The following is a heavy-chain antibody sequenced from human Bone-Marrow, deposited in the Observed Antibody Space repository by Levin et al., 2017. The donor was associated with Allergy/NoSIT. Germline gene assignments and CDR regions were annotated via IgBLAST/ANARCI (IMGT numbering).Heavy chain of an antibody. V-gene: IGHV3-30*03. CDR2: VSYDGSNT. CDR3: AREFLHSGYYDL. J-gene: IGHJ5*02. CDR1: GFTFTNYG. D-gene: IGHD3-22*01. Sequence: SCTASGFTFTNYGLHWVRRAPGQGLEWVTLVSYDGSNTYYADSVKGRFTISRDNSKDTLYLQINSLSVEDTAMYYCAREFLHSGYYDLWGQGTLVTVSS.